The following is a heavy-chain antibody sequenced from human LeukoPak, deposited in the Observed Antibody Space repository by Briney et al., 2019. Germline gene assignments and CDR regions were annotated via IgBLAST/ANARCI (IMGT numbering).Heavy chain of an antibody. J-gene: IGHJ4*02. V-gene: IGHV3-30*04. CDR1: GFTFSSYA. D-gene: IGHD3-10*01. CDR2: ISYDGSNK. Sequence: PGGSLRLSGAASGFTFSSYAMHWVRQAPGKGLEWVAVISYDGSNKYYADSVKGRFTISRDNSKNTLYLQMNSLRAEDTAVYYCAREGYYGSGSYYSENYFDYWGQGTLVTVSS. CDR3: AREGYYGSGSYYSENYFDY.